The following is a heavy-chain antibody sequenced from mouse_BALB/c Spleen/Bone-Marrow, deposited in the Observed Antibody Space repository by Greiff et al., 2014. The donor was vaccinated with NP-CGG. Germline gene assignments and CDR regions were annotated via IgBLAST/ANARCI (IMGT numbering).Heavy chain of an antibody. CDR1: GFTFNTYA. J-gene: IGHJ4*01. CDR3: VRHGGYYAMDY. V-gene: IGHV10-1*02. D-gene: IGHD1-1*02. Sequence: EVKVVESGGGLVQPKGSLKLSCAASGFTFNTYAMNWVRQAPGKGLEWVARIRSKSNNYATYYADSVKDRFTISRDDSQSMLYLQMNNLKTEDTAMYYCVRHGGYYAMDYWGQGTSVTVSS. CDR2: IRSKSNNYAT.